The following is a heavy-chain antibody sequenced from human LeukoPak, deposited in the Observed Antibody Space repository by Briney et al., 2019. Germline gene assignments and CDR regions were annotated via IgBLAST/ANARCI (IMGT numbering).Heavy chain of an antibody. V-gene: IGHV3-30*02. CDR1: GFIFSSNA. CDR2: IRYDGSNK. J-gene: IGHJ5*02. Sequence: TGGSLRLSCAASGFIFSSNAMHWVRQAPGKGLEWVAFIRYDGSNKDYADSVKGRFTISRDNSKNTLYLQMNSLRPEDTAVYYCTKSRGSGSYSPPNYFDPWGQGTLVTVSS. CDR3: TKSRGSGSYSPPNYFDP. D-gene: IGHD3-10*01.